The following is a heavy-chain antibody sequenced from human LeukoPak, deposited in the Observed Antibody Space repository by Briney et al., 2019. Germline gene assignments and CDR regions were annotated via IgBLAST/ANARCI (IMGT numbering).Heavy chain of an antibody. Sequence: SETLSLTCAVYGGSFSGYYWSSIRQPPGKGLEWIGEINHSGSTNYNPSLKSRVTISVDTSKNQFSLKLSSVTAADTAVYYCARVGDYGGKRNAFDIWGQGTMVTVSS. D-gene: IGHD4-23*01. CDR2: INHSGST. V-gene: IGHV4-34*01. CDR1: GGSFSGYY. CDR3: ARVGDYGGKRNAFDI. J-gene: IGHJ3*02.